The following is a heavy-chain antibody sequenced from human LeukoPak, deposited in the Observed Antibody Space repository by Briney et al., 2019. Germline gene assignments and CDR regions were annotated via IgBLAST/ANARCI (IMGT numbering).Heavy chain of an antibody. D-gene: IGHD3-22*01. Sequence: GGSLRLSCAASGFTVSTNYISWVRQAPGKGLEWVSGIYSGGTKYADYLQGRFTISRDDSKNTVYLHINNLRTEDTAVYYCARDPHDSSGYYFDSWGQGTLVTVSS. CDR2: IYSGGT. J-gene: IGHJ4*02. CDR3: ARDPHDSSGYYFDS. V-gene: IGHV3-66*01. CDR1: GFTVSTNY.